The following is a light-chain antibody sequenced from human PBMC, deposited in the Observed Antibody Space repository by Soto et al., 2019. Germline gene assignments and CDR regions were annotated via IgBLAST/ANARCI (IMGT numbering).Light chain of an antibody. CDR3: QQYSSWPLT. CDR1: QSVINSC. V-gene: IGKV3-15*01. Sequence: ENVMTQSPGTLSVSPGERATLSCRASQSVINSCLAWYQQKPGQAPRLLIYGVSTRATGIPARFSGSGSGTEFTLTISSLQSEDFAIYYCQQYSSWPLTFGGGNKVEIK. CDR2: GVS. J-gene: IGKJ4*01.